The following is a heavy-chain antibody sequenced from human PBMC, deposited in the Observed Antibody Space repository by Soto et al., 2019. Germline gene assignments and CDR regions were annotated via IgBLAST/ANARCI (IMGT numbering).Heavy chain of an antibody. CDR1: GASVSSGSYY. D-gene: IGHD3-10*01. V-gene: IGHV4-61*01. CDR2: VYYSGST. CDR3: ARVRQGTAGAFDI. Sequence: KPSETLSLTCTVSGASVSSGSYYWSWIRQPPGKGLEWIGFVYYSGSTNYNPSLKSRVTISLDTAKNQFSLKLNSVTAADTAVYHCARVRQGTAGAFDIWGQGTMVTVS. J-gene: IGHJ3*02.